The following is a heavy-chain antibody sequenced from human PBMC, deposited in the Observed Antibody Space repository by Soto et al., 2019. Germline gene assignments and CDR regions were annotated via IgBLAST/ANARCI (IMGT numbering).Heavy chain of an antibody. CDR2: IYYSGST. CDR3: ARHDRSFVWGSYRPNWFDP. D-gene: IGHD3-16*02. CDR1: GGSISSSSYY. Sequence: SETLSLTCTVSGGSISSSSYYWGWIRQPPGKGLEWIGSIYYSGSTYYNPSLKSRVTISVDTSKNQFSLKLSSVTAADTAVYYCARHDRSFVWGSYRPNWFDPWGQGTLVTVSS. V-gene: IGHV4-39*01. J-gene: IGHJ5*02.